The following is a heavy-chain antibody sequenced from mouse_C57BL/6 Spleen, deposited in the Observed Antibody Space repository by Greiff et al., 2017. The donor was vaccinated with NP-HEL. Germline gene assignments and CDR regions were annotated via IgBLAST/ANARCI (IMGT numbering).Heavy chain of an antibody. CDR1: GYTFTSYD. V-gene: IGHV1-85*01. D-gene: IGHD4-1*01. J-gene: IGHJ3*01. CDR2: IYPRDGST. CDR3: ARNGNWDEFAY. Sequence: QVQLQQSGPELVKPGASVKLSCKASGYTFTSYDINWVKQRPGQGLEWIGWIYPRDGSTKYNDKFKGKATLTVDTSSSTAYMELHSLTSEDSAVYFCARNGNWDEFAYWGQGTLVTVSA.